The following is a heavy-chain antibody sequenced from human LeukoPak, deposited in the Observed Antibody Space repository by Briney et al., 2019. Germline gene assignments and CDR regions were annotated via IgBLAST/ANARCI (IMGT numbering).Heavy chain of an antibody. CDR3: ARDSSGYHYFDY. D-gene: IGHD3-22*01. V-gene: IGHV4-4*02. J-gene: IGHJ4*02. Sequence: SETVSLTCAVSGGSISSSNGWSWVRQPPGKGLEWIGEIYHSGSTNYNPSPKSRVTISVDKSKTQFSLKLSPVTAADTAVYYCARDSSGYHYFDYCGQGPLITVSA. CDR2: IYHSGST. CDR1: GGSISSSNG.